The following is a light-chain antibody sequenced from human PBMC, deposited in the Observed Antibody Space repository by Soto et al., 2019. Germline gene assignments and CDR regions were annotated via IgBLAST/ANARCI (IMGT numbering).Light chain of an antibody. CDR1: QSVSSSY. Sequence: EIVLTQSPGTLSLSPGERATLSCRASQSVSSSYLAWYQQKPGQAPRLLIYGASSRDTGIPDRFSGSGSGTDLTLTISRLEPEDFAVYYCQQYGSSPRTFGQGTQVEIK. CDR2: GAS. J-gene: IGKJ1*01. V-gene: IGKV3-20*01. CDR3: QQYGSSPRT.